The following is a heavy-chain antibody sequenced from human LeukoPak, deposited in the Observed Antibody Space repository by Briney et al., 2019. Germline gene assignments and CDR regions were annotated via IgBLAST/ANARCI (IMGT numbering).Heavy chain of an antibody. CDR2: IYHSGST. CDR1: GVSISSSSYY. V-gene: IGHV4-39*07. D-gene: IGHD3-3*01. CDR3: ARVFWSGYSYFDY. J-gene: IGHJ4*02. Sequence: SETLSLTCTVSGVSISSSSYYCDWIRQPPGKWLEWIGSIYHSGSTYYNPSLKSRVTISVDTSNNPFSLKLSSVTAADTAVYYCARVFWSGYSYFDYWGQGTLVTVSS.